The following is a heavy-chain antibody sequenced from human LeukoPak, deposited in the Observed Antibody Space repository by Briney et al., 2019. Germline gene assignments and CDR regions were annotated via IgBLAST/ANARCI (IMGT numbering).Heavy chain of an antibody. Sequence: GGSLRLSCAASGFTFDDYGMSWVRQAPGKGLEWVSGINWNGGSTGYADSVKGRFTISRDNAKNSLYLQMNSLRAEDTAVYYCAKAVTQQLVQNAFDIWGQGTMVTVSS. CDR1: GFTFDDYG. J-gene: IGHJ3*02. D-gene: IGHD6-13*01. V-gene: IGHV3-20*04. CDR3: AKAVTQQLVQNAFDI. CDR2: INWNGGST.